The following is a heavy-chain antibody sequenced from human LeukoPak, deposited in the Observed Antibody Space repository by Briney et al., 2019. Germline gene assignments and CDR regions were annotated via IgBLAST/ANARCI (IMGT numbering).Heavy chain of an antibody. CDR3: AREGNWNDRGFDH. Sequence: PGGSLRLSCAASGFSFSSYEMNLVRQAPGKGLEWISYISTSGSTIYYADSVKGRFTISRDNARNSLYLQMNSLRAEDTAVYYCAREGNWNDRGFDHWGQGTLVTVSS. J-gene: IGHJ4*02. D-gene: IGHD1-20*01. CDR2: ISTSGSTI. V-gene: IGHV3-48*03. CDR1: GFSFSSYE.